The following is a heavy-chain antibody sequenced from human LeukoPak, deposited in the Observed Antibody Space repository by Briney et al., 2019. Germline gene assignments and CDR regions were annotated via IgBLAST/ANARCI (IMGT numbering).Heavy chain of an antibody. D-gene: IGHD2-15*01. CDR3: ARAARGGDY. CDR2: ISSSGTI. CDR1: GFPFNSYS. Sequence: GGSLRLSCAASGFPFNSYSFTWVRQAPGKGLEWVSYISSSGTIYYATSATGRFTISRDNANNSLYLQMNSLRADDTAVYYCARAARGGDYWGQGTLVTVSS. J-gene: IGHJ4*02. V-gene: IGHV3-48*04.